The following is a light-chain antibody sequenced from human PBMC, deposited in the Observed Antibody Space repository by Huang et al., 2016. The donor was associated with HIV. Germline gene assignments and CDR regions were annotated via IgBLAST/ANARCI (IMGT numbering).Light chain of an antibody. J-gene: IGKJ2*01. CDR3: QQYYSTPPYT. V-gene: IGKV4-1*01. CDR2: WAS. Sequence: DIVMTQSPDSLAVSLGERATIHCKSSKSVLYSSNNKSYLAWYQQKPGQPPKLLIYWASTRESGVPDRFSGSGSGTEFTLTISSLQAEDVAVYYCQQYYSTPPYTFGQGTKLEIK. CDR1: KSVLYSSNNKSY.